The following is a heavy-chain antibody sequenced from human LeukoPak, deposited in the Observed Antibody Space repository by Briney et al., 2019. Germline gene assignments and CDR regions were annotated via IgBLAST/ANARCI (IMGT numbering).Heavy chain of an antibody. V-gene: IGHV4-34*01. CDR3: ARARKQLPYYYYYYMDV. CDR2: INHSGST. CDR1: GGSFSGYY. J-gene: IGHJ6*03. D-gene: IGHD6-13*01. Sequence: KTSETLSLTCAVYGGSFSGYYWSWIRQPPGKGLEWIGEINHSGSTNYNPSLKSRVTISVDTSKNQFSLKLSSVTAADTAVYYCARARKQLPYYYYYYMDVWGKGTTVTVSS.